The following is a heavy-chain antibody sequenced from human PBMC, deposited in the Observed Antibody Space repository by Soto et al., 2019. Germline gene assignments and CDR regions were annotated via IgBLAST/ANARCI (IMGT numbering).Heavy chain of an antibody. Sequence: QVQLVQSGAEVKKPGASVKVSCKASGYTFTGYYMHWVRQAPGQGLEWMGWINPNSGGTNYAQKFQGWVTMTRDTSISTAYMELSRLRSDDTAVYYCAREGGSLSQRYYYYGMDVWGQGTTVTVSS. V-gene: IGHV1-2*04. D-gene: IGHD2-15*01. CDR1: GYTFTGYY. CDR3: AREGGSLSQRYYYYGMDV. CDR2: INPNSGGT. J-gene: IGHJ6*02.